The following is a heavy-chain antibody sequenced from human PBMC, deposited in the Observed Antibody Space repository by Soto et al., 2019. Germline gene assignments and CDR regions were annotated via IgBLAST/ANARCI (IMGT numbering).Heavy chain of an antibody. D-gene: IGHD4-17*01. V-gene: IGHV4-30-4*01. Sequence: QVQLQEWGPGLVKPSQTVSLTCTVSGGSISSGDYYWSWIRQPPGQGLEWIGYIYYSGSTYYNPSLKSRVSISVDTSKNQFSLKLSSVTAADTAVYYCARDDYGDYGAFDIWGQGTMVTVSS. CDR1: GGSISSGDYY. CDR2: IYYSGST. J-gene: IGHJ3*02. CDR3: ARDDYGDYGAFDI.